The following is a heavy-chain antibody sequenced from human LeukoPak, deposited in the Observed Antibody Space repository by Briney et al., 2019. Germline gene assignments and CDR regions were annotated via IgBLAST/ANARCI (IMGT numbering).Heavy chain of an antibody. J-gene: IGHJ4*02. CDR2: IYHSGST. D-gene: IGHD1-26*01. CDR1: GYSISSGYY. Sequence: SETLSLTCAVSGYSISSGYYWGWIRQSPGKGLEWIGSIYHSGSTYYNPSLMSRVSLSLDTSKNQFSLRLSSVTAADTAVYFCARGLDTYKSGVDWGQGTLVTVSS. V-gene: IGHV4-38-2*01. CDR3: ARGLDTYKSGVD.